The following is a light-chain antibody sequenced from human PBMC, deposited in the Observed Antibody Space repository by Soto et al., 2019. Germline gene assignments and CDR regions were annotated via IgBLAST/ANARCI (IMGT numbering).Light chain of an antibody. Sequence: QSALTQPASVSGSPGQSITISCTGTSSDVGGYNFVSWYQQHPGKAPKLMIHEVSRRPSGVPDRFSGSKSGNTASLTVSGLQAEDEADYYCSSYAGSNNLVFGGGTKLTVL. V-gene: IGLV2-8*01. CDR3: SSYAGSNNLV. J-gene: IGLJ2*01. CDR1: SSDVGGYNF. CDR2: EVS.